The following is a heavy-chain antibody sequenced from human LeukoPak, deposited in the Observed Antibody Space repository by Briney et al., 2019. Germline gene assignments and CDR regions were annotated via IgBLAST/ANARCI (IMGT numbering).Heavy chain of an antibody. D-gene: IGHD2-2*01. CDR2: IRQDGSER. CDR1: GFTFSSYW. V-gene: IGHV3-7*01. J-gene: IGHJ1*01. CDR3: ARDLSSNSWSEYFQD. Sequence: PGGSLRLSCAASGFTFSSYWMNWVRQAPGKGLEWVANIRQDGSERYYMDSVKGRFTISRDNAKNSLYLEMDSLRAEDTAVYYCARDLSSNSWSEYFQDWGQGTLVTVSS.